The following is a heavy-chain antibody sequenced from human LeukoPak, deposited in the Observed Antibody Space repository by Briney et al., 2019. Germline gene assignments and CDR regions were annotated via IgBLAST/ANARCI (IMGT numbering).Heavy chain of an antibody. CDR1: GFSISNYW. Sequence: GGSLRLSCAVSGFSISNYWMTWVRQAPGKGLEWVANIKGDGSERYYVDSVKGRFTISRDNAKNSLYLQMNSLRAEDTAIYFCASRDPCSGDTCYGLRYWGQGTPVTVSS. D-gene: IGHD2-15*01. CDR3: ASRDPCSGDTCYGLRY. J-gene: IGHJ4*02. V-gene: IGHV3-7*03. CDR2: IKGDGSER.